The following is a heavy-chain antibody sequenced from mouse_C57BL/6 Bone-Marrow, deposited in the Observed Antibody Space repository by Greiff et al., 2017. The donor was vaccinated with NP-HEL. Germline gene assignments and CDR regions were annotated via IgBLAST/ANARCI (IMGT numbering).Heavy chain of an antibody. J-gene: IGHJ3*01. V-gene: IGHV5-17*01. CDR1: GFTFSDYG. D-gene: IGHD2-5*01. Sequence: EVMLVESGGGLVKPGGSLKLSCAASGFTFSDYGMHWVRQAPETGLEWVAYISSGSSTIYYADTVKGRFTISRDNAKNTLFLQMTSLRSEDTAMYYCARRRYSNWFAYWGQGTLVTVSA. CDR2: ISSGSSTI. CDR3: ARRRYSNWFAY.